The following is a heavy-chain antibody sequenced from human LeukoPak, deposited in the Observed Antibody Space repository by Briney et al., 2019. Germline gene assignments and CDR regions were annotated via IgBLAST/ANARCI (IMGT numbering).Heavy chain of an antibody. J-gene: IGHJ4*02. Sequence: GGSLRLSCAASGFTFSSYGMHWVRQAPGKGLEWVTFIRRDGNSKHYADSVKGRFTISRDISKNTVYLQMNSLRHEDTAMYYCAKGRGYYLDYWGQGTLVTVSS. V-gene: IGHV3-30*02. D-gene: IGHD3-22*01. CDR2: IRRDGNSK. CDR3: AKGRGYYLDY. CDR1: GFTFSSYG.